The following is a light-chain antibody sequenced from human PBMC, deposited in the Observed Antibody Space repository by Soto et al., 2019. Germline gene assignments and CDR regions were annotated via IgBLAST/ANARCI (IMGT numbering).Light chain of an antibody. V-gene: IGLV2-14*01. J-gene: IGLJ2*01. Sequence: QSVLTQPASVSGSTGQSITISCTRTSSEVGGYNYVSWYQQHPGKAPKLVIYEVSNRPSGVSNRFSGSKSGNTASLTISGLQAEDEADYYCSSYTSRSTLVVFGGGTKLTVL. CDR3: SSYTSRSTLVV. CDR2: EVS. CDR1: SSEVGGYNY.